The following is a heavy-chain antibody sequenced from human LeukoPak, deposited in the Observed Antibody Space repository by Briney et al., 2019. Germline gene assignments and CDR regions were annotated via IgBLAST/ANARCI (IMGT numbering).Heavy chain of an antibody. CDR2: ISSGGII. J-gene: IGHJ4*02. V-gene: IGHV3-23*01. CDR1: GFIFSSYA. CDR3: AKAGGIVTTIPFDY. Sequence: GGSLRLSCAASGFIFSSYAMSWVRQAPGKGLEWVSGISSGGIIYYADSVRGRFTISRDSSKNTVYLQMNSLRAVDTAIYYCAKAGGIVTTIPFDYWGQGTLVTVSS. D-gene: IGHD5-12*01.